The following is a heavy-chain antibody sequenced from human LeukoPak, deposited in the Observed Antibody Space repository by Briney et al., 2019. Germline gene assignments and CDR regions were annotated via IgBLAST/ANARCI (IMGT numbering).Heavy chain of an antibody. CDR2: IYYTGST. CDR3: VRHYYGSGTAKGYFQH. J-gene: IGHJ1*01. D-gene: IGHD3-10*01. V-gene: IGHV4-59*01. CDR1: GGSLSSYY. Sequence: SETLSLTCAVSGGSLSSYYWSWIRQPPGAGPEWIGYIYYTGSTNYNPSLKSRVTISLDSSTNQFSLNLNSLTTADTAVYYCVRHYYGSGTAKGYFQHWGQGTLVTVSS.